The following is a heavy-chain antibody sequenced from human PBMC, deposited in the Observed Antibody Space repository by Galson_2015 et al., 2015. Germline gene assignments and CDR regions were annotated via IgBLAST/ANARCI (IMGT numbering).Heavy chain of an antibody. CDR2: ISSSSSTI. CDR1: GFTFSSYS. D-gene: IGHD2-2*01. J-gene: IGHJ4*02. CDR3: ARGGYCGSTSCYLYYFDY. V-gene: IGHV3-48*02. Sequence: SLRLSCAASGFTFSSYSMNWVRQAPGKGLEWVSYISSSSSTIYYADSVKGRFTISRDNAKNSLYLQMNSLRDEDTAVYYCARGGYCGSTSCYLYYFDYWGQGTLVTVSS.